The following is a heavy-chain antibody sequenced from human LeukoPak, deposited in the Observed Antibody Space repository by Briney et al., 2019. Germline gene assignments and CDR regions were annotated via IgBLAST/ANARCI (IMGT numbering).Heavy chain of an antibody. V-gene: IGHV3-74*01. J-gene: IGHJ3*02. CDR1: GFTLSRYW. CDR3: AREDHSGADAFDI. Sequence: PGESRRLSCAASGFTLSRYWMHWVRQAPGKGLVWVSRMHIDGSRTVYADSVKGRFTICRDNAKNTLYMQINSLRDEDTAVYFCAREDHSGADAFDIWGQGTMVILSS. CDR2: MHIDGSRT. D-gene: IGHD1-26*01.